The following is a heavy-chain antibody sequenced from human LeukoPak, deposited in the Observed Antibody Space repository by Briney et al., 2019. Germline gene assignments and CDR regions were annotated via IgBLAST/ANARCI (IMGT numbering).Heavy chain of an antibody. Sequence: SETLSLTCTVSGGSISSYYWSWIRQPPGKGPEWIGYIYYSGSTNYNPSLKSRVTISVDTSKNQFSLNLNSVTAADTAVYYCARLLAGEYDPFDIWGQGTMVTVSS. CDR2: IYYSGST. V-gene: IGHV4-59*08. CDR3: ARLLAGEYDPFDI. CDR1: GGSISSYY. D-gene: IGHD6-19*01. J-gene: IGHJ3*02.